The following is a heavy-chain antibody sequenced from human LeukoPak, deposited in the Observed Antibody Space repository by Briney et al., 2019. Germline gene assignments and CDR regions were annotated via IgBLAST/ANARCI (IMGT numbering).Heavy chain of an antibody. J-gene: IGHJ4*02. CDR1: GFTFSDYY. Sequence: PGGSLRLSCAASGFTFSDYYMSCIRQAPGKGLEWVSYISSASSYTNYADSVKGRFTISRDNAKNSLYLQMNSLRGEDTAVYYCARGRYCSGGRCYSDFDYWGQGTLVTVFS. CDR3: ARGRYCSGGRCYSDFDY. V-gene: IGHV3-11*06. D-gene: IGHD2-15*01. CDR2: ISSASSYT.